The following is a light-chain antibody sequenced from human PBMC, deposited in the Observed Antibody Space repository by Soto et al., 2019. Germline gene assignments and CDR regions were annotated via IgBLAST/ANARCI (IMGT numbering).Light chain of an antibody. J-gene: IGKJ5*01. Sequence: EIVLTHSPATPSVSPGARATLSCSASQSVSSNLAWYQQKLGQAPRFLIYGPSTRATGIPARFSGSGCWKEFTLTISSLQSEDFAVYYCQQYNNWPPRITFGQGTRLEIK. CDR3: QQYNNWPPRIT. CDR1: QSVSSN. CDR2: GPS. V-gene: IGKV3-15*01.